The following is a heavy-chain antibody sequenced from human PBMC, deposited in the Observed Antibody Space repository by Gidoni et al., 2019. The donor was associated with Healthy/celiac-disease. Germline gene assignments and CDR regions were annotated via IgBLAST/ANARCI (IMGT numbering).Heavy chain of an antibody. CDR1: GASFSGYY. CDR2: INHSGST. Sequence: QVQLQQWGAGLLKPSETLSLTCAVYGASFSGYYWSWIRQPPGKGLEWIGEINHSGSTNYNPSLKSRVTISVDTSKNQFSLKLSSVTAANTAVYYCARDRYCSSTSCYYGRWFDPWGQGTLVTVSS. CDR3: ARDRYCSSTSCYYGRWFDP. J-gene: IGHJ5*02. D-gene: IGHD2-2*01. V-gene: IGHV4-34*01.